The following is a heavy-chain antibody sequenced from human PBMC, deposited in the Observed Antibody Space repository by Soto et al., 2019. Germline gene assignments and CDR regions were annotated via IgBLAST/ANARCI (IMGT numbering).Heavy chain of an antibody. CDR1: GFTFSSYG. CDR2: ISYDGSNK. CDR3: AKTPGYSYGYSDY. V-gene: IGHV3-30*18. J-gene: IGHJ4*02. D-gene: IGHD5-18*01. Sequence: GGSLRLSCAASGFTFSSYGMHWVRQAPGKGLEWVAVISYDGSNKYYADSVKGRFTISRDNSKNTLYLQMNSLRAEDTAVYYCAKTPGYSYGYSDYWGQGTLVTVSS.